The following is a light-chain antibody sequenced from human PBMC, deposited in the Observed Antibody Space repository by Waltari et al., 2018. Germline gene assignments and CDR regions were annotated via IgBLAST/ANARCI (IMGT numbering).Light chain of an antibody. Sequence: QSVLTQPPSVSGAPGQSVTISCPGTSSNTGPDHDVHWYQQFPGTAPKLLIYSTTKRPSGVPARFSGSKSGTSASLAVTGLQTEDEADYYCQSFDSSLGGVLFGGGTHLTVL. J-gene: IGLJ2*01. CDR3: QSFDSSLGGVL. CDR2: STT. CDR1: SSNTGPDHD. V-gene: IGLV1-40*01.